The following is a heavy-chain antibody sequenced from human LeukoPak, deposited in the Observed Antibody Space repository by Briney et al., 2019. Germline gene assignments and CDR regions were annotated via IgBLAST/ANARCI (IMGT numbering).Heavy chain of an antibody. D-gene: IGHD4-23*01. Sequence: GGXXRLSCAASGFTFSSYAMSWVRQAPGKGLEWVSAISGSGGSTYYADSVKGRFTISRDNSKNTLYLQMNSLRAEDTAVYYCAKDWSRYGGNSNDAFDIWGQGTMVTVSS. V-gene: IGHV3-23*01. CDR2: ISGSGGST. J-gene: IGHJ3*02. CDR3: AKDWSRYGGNSNDAFDI. CDR1: GFTFSSYA.